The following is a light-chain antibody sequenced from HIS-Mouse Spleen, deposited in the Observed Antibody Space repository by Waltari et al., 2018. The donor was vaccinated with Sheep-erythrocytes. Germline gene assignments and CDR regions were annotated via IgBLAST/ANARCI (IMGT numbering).Light chain of an antibody. CDR3: CSYAGSYTFV. Sequence: QSALTQPRPVSGSPGQSVTIPCTGTRSDVGGYNLVSWYQQHPGKAPKLMIYDVSKRPSGVPDRFSGSKSGNTASLTISGLQAEDEADYYCCSYAGSYTFVFGTGTKVTVL. J-gene: IGLJ1*01. V-gene: IGLV2-11*01. CDR2: DVS. CDR1: RSDVGGYNL.